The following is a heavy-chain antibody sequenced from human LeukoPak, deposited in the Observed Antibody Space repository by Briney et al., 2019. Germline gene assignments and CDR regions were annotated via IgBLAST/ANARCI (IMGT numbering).Heavy chain of an antibody. CDR2: ISSSGTTI. Sequence: GGSLRLSCVASGFTFSSYEMNWVRQAPGKGLEWVSYISSSGTTIYYADSVKGRFTISRDNAKNSLYLQMNSLRAEDTAAYYCARVGVVVAATGNLWFDPWGQGTLVTVSS. CDR1: GFTFSSYE. D-gene: IGHD2-15*01. J-gene: IGHJ5*02. CDR3: ARVGVVVAATGNLWFDP. V-gene: IGHV3-48*03.